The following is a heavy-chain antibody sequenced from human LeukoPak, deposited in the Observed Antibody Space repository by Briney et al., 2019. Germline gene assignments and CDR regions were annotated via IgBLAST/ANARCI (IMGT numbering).Heavy chain of an antibody. J-gene: IGHJ4*02. CDR1: GFTFSSYG. CDR2: ISYDGSNK. D-gene: IGHD1-7*01. CDR3: ASSGRSVTELLLFDY. Sequence: GGSLRLSCAASGFTFSSYGLHWVRQAPGKGLEWVALISYDGSNKYYADSVKGRFTISRDNSKNTLYLQMNSLRAEDTAVYYCASSGRSVTELLLFDYWGQETLVTVSS. V-gene: IGHV3-30*03.